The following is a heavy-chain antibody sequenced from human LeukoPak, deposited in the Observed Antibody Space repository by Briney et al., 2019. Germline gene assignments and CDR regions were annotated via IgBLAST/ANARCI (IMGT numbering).Heavy chain of an antibody. D-gene: IGHD3-10*01. Sequence: SLRLSCAASGLTFDDYAMHWLRQAPGKGLEWVSGISWNSGSIVYADSVKGRFTISRDNAKNSLYLQMNSLRAEDTALYYCAKDTSYYYGSGSYYSSVDWGQGTLVTVSS. J-gene: IGHJ4*02. CDR3: AKDTSYYYGSGSYYSSVD. CDR1: GLTFDDYA. V-gene: IGHV3-9*01. CDR2: ISWNSGSI.